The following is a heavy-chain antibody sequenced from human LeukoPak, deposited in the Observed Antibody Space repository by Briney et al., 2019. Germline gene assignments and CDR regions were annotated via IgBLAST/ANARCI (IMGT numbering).Heavy chain of an antibody. CDR2: ISGSGGST. V-gene: IGHV3-23*01. CDR1: GFTFSSYA. Sequence: GGSLRLSCAASGFTFSSYAMSWVRQAPGKGLEWVSAISGSGGSTYYADSVKGRFTISRDNAKNTLYLQMNSLRAEDTAVYYSAKGLLPEGEAAEGNYCSDMDVWGQRTTVTVSS. D-gene: IGHD6-25*01. CDR3: AKGLLPEGEAAEGNYCSDMDV. J-gene: IGHJ6*02.